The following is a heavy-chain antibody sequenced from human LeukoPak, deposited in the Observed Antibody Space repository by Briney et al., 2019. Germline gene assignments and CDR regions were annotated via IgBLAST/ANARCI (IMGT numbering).Heavy chain of an antibody. Sequence: SETLSLTCAVSGYSISSGYYWGWIRQPPGKGLEWIGSIYHSGSTYYNPSLKSRVTISVDTSKNQFSLKLSSVTAADTAVYYCARGRIVVVVAATPNWFDPWGQGTLVTVSS. CDR2: IYHSGST. CDR1: GYSISSGYY. CDR3: ARGRIVVVVAATPNWFDP. D-gene: IGHD2-15*01. V-gene: IGHV4-38-2*01. J-gene: IGHJ5*02.